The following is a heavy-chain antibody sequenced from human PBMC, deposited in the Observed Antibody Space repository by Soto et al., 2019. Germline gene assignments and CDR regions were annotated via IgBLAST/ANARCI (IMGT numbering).Heavy chain of an antibody. D-gene: IGHD3-9*01. CDR2: MNPNSGNT. CDR1: GYTFTSYD. Sequence: QVQLVQSGAEVKKPGASVKVSCKASGYTFTSYDINWVRQATGQGLEWMGWMNPNSGNTGYAQKFXGXAXMSXNTSISTAYMELSSLRSEDTAVYYCARERTYFGDYWGQGTLVTVSS. J-gene: IGHJ4*02. CDR3: ARERTYFGDY. V-gene: IGHV1-8*01.